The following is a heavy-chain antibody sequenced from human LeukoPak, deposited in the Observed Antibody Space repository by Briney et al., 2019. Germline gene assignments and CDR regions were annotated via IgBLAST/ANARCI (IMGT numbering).Heavy chain of an antibody. D-gene: IGHD3-9*01. J-gene: IGHJ3*02. CDR3: ARDVGYYDILTGSAGGAFDI. V-gene: IGHV3-23*01. CDR2: ISGSGRST. CDR1: GFTFSSYA. Sequence: GGSLRLSCAASGFTFSSYAMTWVREAPGKGLEWVSVISGSGRSTYYAHSVKGRFTISRDNSKNTLSLRMNSLRAEDTAVYYCARDVGYYDILTGSAGGAFDIWGQGTMVTVSS.